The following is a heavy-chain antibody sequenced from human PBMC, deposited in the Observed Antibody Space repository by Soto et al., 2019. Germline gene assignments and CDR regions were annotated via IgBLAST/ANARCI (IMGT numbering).Heavy chain of an antibody. CDR3: ARVSRDGEDY. Sequence: EVQLVESGGGLVKPGGSVRLSCATSGFTFSSYSMNWVRQVPGKGLEWVSSISSSSSYIYYADSVKGRFTISRDNAKNSLYLQMNSLRAEDTAVYYCARVSRDGEDYWGQGTLVTVSS. CDR2: ISSSSSYI. V-gene: IGHV3-21*01. CDR1: GFTFSSYS. J-gene: IGHJ4*02.